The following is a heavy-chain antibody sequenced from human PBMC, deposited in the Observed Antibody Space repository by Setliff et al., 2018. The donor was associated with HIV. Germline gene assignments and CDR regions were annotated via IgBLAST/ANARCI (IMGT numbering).Heavy chain of an antibody. CDR2: INPNSGGT. D-gene: IGHD2-8*01. Sequence: ASVKVSCKASGYTFTDYFINWVRQAPGQGLEWMGRINPNSGGTNYAQKFQGRVTMTRDRSISTAHMELSRLRSDDTAVYYCATKVYCTNGVCLDAFDVWGQGTMVTVSS. CDR3: ATKVYCTNGVCLDAFDV. CDR1: GYTFTDYF. V-gene: IGHV1-2*06. J-gene: IGHJ3*01.